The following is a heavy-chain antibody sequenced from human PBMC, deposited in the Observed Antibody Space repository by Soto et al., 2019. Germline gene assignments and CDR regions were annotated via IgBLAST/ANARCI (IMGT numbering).Heavy chain of an antibody. CDR3: ARGDGSVTAGYYYYGMDV. D-gene: IGHD1-26*01. CDR2: IYYSGST. J-gene: IGHJ6*02. CDR1: GGSISSYY. Sequence: KPSETLSRTCTVSGGSISSYYWSWIRQPPGKGLEWIAYIYYSGSTNYNPSLKSRVTISVDTSKNQFSLKLSSVTAADTAVYYCARGDGSVTAGYYYYGMDVWGQGTTVTVSS. V-gene: IGHV4-59*01.